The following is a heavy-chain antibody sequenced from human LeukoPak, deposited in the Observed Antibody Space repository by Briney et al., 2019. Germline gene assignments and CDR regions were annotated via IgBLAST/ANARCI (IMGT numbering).Heavy chain of an antibody. CDR2: RSHNRGT. D-gene: IGHD3-10*01. Sequence: PSETLSLTCAVSGYSISSGYYWGWIRQPPGKGLEWIGRRSHNRGTYYNPSLKSRVTISMDTSKNQFSLRLSSVTAADTGVYYCASYYASGVSAYNYYGMDVWGKGTTVTVSS. V-gene: IGHV4-38-2*01. CDR1: GYSISSGYY. J-gene: IGHJ6*04. CDR3: ASYYASGVSAYNYYGMDV.